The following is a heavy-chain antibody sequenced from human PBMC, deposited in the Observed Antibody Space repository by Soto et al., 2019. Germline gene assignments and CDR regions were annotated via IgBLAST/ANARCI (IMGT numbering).Heavy chain of an antibody. J-gene: IGHJ6*02. Sequence: SETLSLTCTVSGGSISSYRWSWIRQPPGKGLEWIGYVDYYGSTNYNPSLKSRLTISVDTSKNQFSLKLSSVTAADTAVYYCSRDGPIVGATDYYYGMDVWVQGTTVSVSS. CDR1: GGSISSYR. CDR2: VDYYGST. V-gene: IGHV4-59*01. D-gene: IGHD1-26*01. CDR3: SRDGPIVGATDYYYGMDV.